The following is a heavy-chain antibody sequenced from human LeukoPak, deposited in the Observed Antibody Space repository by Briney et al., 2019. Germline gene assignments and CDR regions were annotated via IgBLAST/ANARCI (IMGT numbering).Heavy chain of an antibody. Sequence: GGSLRLSCAASGFTFSRYSMNWVRQAPGKGLEWVSSISSSSSYIYYADSVKGRFTISRDNAKNSLYLQMNSLRAEDTAVYYCARDGDYGDYFDYWGQGTLVTVSS. CDR1: GFTFSRYS. J-gene: IGHJ4*02. V-gene: IGHV3-21*01. D-gene: IGHD4-17*01. CDR3: ARDGDYGDYFDY. CDR2: ISSSSSYI.